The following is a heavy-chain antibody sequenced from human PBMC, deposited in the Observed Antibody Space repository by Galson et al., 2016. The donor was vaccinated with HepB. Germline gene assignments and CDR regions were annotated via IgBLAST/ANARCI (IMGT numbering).Heavy chain of an antibody. V-gene: IGHV3-33*01. Sequence: SLRLSCAASGFTFSSCGMHWVRQAPGKGLEWLALIWYDGSNDYYADSVKGRFTISRDNSNNTLYLQMTSLRPEDTAVYYCARDKSFYYDGMDVWGQGTTVTVSS. CDR3: ARDKSFYYDGMDV. CDR2: IWYDGSND. D-gene: IGHD2/OR15-2a*01. CDR1: GFTFSSCG. J-gene: IGHJ6*02.